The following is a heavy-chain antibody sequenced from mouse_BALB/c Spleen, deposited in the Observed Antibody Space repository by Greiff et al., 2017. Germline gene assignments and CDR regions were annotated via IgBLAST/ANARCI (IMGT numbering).Heavy chain of an antibody. J-gene: IGHJ4*01. D-gene: IGHD2-3*01. CDR1: GFSLTDYG. Sequence: VQVVESGPGLVAPSQSLSITCTVSGFSLTDYGVSWIRQPPGKGLEWLGVIWGGGSTYYNSALKSRLSISKDNSKSQVFLKMNSLQTDDTAMYYCAKQYDGYYFYAMDYWGQGTSVTVSS. V-gene: IGHV2-6-5*01. CDR2: IWGGGST. CDR3: AKQYDGYYFYAMDY.